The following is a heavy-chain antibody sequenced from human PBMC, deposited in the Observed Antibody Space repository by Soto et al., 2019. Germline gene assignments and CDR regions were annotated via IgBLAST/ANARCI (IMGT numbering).Heavy chain of an antibody. Sequence: SETLSLTCTVPGGSISSYYWSWIRQPPGKGLEWIGYIYYSGNTNYNRSLKSRVTISVDTSKNQFSLKLSSVAAADTAVYYCAREGEIAAADDWFDAWGQGTLVTVSS. CDR3: AREGEIAAADDWFDA. V-gene: IGHV4-59*01. CDR1: GGSISSYY. D-gene: IGHD6-13*01. J-gene: IGHJ5*02. CDR2: IYYSGNT.